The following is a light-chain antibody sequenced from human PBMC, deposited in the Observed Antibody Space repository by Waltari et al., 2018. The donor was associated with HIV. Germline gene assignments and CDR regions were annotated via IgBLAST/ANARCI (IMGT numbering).Light chain of an antibody. CDR1: KIGSNG. V-gene: IGLV3-21*02. Sequence: SYVLTQPPSVSVAPGQMARITCGGDKIGSNGVHWYQKKPSQAPVLVVYDDSDRPSGIPGRFSGSSSWNTATLTISRVEAGDEADVYCQVWDSSTDLRVFGGGTKLTVL. J-gene: IGLJ2*01. CDR3: QVWDSSTDLRV. CDR2: DDS.